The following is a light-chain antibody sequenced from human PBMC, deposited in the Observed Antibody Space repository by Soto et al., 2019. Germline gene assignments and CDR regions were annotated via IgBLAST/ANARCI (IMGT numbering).Light chain of an antibody. CDR3: QQYGSSRWT. Sequence: VVLTQSPGTLALSPGERPTLSCRASQSVSSSYLAWYQQKPGQAPRLLIYGASSRATGIPDRFSGSGSGTDFTLTISRLEPEDFAVYYCQQYGSSRWTFGQGTKVDIK. CDR1: QSVSSSY. V-gene: IGKV3-20*01. J-gene: IGKJ1*01. CDR2: GAS.